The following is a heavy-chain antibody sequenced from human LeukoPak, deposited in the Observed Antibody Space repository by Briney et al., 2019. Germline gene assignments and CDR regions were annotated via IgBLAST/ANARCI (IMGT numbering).Heavy chain of an antibody. V-gene: IGHV4-59*01. J-gene: IGHJ4*02. Sequence: MPSETLSLTCTVSGGSISSYYWSWIRQPTGKGLEWIGYIYYSGSTNYNPSLESRVTISVDTSKNQFSLKLSSVTAADTAVYYCASSVVDGYTGTHYFDYWGQGTQVTVSS. CDR3: ASSVVDGYTGTHYFDY. CDR2: IYYSGST. D-gene: IGHD5-24*01. CDR1: GGSISSYY.